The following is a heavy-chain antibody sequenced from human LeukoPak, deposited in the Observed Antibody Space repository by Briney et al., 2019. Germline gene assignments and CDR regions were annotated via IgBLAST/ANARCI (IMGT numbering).Heavy chain of an antibody. CDR3: AREYCDFWSGPDY. J-gene: IGHJ4*02. V-gene: IGHV3-21*01. CDR1: GFTFSSYS. CDR2: ISSSSSYI. D-gene: IGHD3-3*01. Sequence: GGSLRLSCAASGFTFSSYSMNWVRQAPGKGLEWVSSISSSSSYIYYADSVKGRFTISRDNAKNSLYLQMNSLRAEDTAVYYCAREYCDFWSGPDYWGQGTLVTVSS.